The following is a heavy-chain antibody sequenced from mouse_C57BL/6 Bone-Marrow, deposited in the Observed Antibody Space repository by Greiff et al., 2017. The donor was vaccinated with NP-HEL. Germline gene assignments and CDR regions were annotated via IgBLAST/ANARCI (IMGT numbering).Heavy chain of an antibody. V-gene: IGHV1-69*01. CDR2: IDPSDSYT. CDR3: ARDDYDENWYFDV. Sequence: VQLQQSGAELVMPGASVKLSCKASGYTFTSYWMHWVKQRPGQGLEWIGEIDPSDSYTNYNQKFKGKSTLTVDKSSSTAYMQLSSLTSEDSAVYYCARDDYDENWYFDVWGTGTTVTVSS. J-gene: IGHJ1*03. D-gene: IGHD2-4*01. CDR1: GYTFTSYW.